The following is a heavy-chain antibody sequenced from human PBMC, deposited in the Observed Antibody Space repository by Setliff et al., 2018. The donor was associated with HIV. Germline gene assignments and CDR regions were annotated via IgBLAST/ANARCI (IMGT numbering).Heavy chain of an antibody. J-gene: IGHJ5*01. V-gene: IGHV4-4*09. CDR3: AKRAVQDGTVTSSNWFES. D-gene: IGHD1-7*01. CDR1: GDSIGTYS. CDR2: IYGSGST. Sequence: TLSLTCAVSGDSIGTYSWHWLRQPPGKGLEWIGYIYGSGSTGYNPSLTSRVTMSTDTPNNRFALKLTSVTAADTAVYYCAKRAVQDGTVTSSNWFESWGQGTLVTVSS.